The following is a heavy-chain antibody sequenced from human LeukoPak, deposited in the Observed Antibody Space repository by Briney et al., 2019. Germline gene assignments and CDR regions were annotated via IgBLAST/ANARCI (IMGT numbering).Heavy chain of an antibody. Sequence: PGGSLRLSCAASGFTFSSYAMSWVRQAPGKGLEWVSAISGSGGSTYYADSVGGRFTISRDNSKNTLYLQMNSLRAEDTAVYYCAKDSDYDSSGPLGYWGQGTLVTVSS. CDR1: GFTFSSYA. D-gene: IGHD3-22*01. CDR3: AKDSDYDSSGPLGY. J-gene: IGHJ4*02. CDR2: ISGSGGST. V-gene: IGHV3-23*01.